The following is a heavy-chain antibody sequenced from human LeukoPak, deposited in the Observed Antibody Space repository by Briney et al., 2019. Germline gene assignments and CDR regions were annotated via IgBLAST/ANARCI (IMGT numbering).Heavy chain of an antibody. CDR2: IYYSGST. Sequence: PSETLSLTCTVSGGSISSSSYYWGWIRQPPGKGLEWIGSIYYSGSTYYNPSLKSRVTISVDTSKNQFSLKLSSVTAADTAVYYCARDPGYSYGYNYYYYGMDVWGQGTTVTVSS. V-gene: IGHV4-39*07. CDR3: ARDPGYSYGYNYYYYGMDV. CDR1: GGSISSSSYY. J-gene: IGHJ6*02. D-gene: IGHD5-18*01.